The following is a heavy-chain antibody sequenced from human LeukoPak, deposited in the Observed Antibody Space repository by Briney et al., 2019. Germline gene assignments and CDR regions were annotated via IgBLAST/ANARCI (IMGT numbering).Heavy chain of an antibody. D-gene: IGHD3-22*01. CDR1: GYTFTSYG. Sequence: ASVKVSCKASGYTFTSYGISWVRQAPRQGLEWMGWISAYNGNTNYAQKLQGRVTMTTDTSTSTAYMELRSLRSDDTAVYYCAMPRYGSRDGRVMIVNDYWGQGTLVTVSS. J-gene: IGHJ4*02. V-gene: IGHV1-18*01. CDR3: AMPRYGSRDGRVMIVNDY. CDR2: ISAYNGNT.